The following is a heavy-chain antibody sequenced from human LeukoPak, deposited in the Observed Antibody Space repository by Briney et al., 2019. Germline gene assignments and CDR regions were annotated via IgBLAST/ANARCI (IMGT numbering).Heavy chain of an antibody. Sequence: ASVKVSCKASGYTFTSYYMHWVRQAPGQGLEWVAIINLRGGSTSYAQKFQGRVTMTRDTSTSTVYMDLTSLRSDDTAVYYCARHSLPGTTPFDFWGQGTLVTVSS. D-gene: IGHD1-1*01. CDR2: INLRGGST. J-gene: IGHJ4*02. CDR1: GYTFTSYY. V-gene: IGHV1-46*01. CDR3: ARHSLPGTTPFDF.